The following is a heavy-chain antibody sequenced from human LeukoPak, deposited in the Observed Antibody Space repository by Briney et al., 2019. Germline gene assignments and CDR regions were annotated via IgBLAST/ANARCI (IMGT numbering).Heavy chain of an antibody. D-gene: IGHD2-2*01. CDR3: ARSSGDCSSTSCYADC. V-gene: IGHV1-69*05. CDR2: IIPIFGTA. CDR1: GGTFSSYA. Sequence: GASVKVSCKASGGTFSSYAISWVRQAPGQGLEWMGGIIPIFGTANYAQKFQGRVTITTDESTSTAYMELSSLRSEDTAVYYCARSSGDCSSTSCYADCWGQGTLVTVSS. J-gene: IGHJ4*02.